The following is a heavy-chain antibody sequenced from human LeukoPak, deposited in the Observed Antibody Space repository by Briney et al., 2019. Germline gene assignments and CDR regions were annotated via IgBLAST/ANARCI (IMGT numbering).Heavy chain of an antibody. Sequence: GGSLRLSCAASGFTFDDYAMHWVRQAPGKGLEWVSGISWNSGSIGYADSVKGRFTISRDNAKNSLYLQMNSLRAEDTALYYCARSTLRYFDWLVFDYWGQGTLVTVSS. D-gene: IGHD3-9*01. J-gene: IGHJ4*02. CDR2: ISWNSGSI. CDR1: GFTFDDYA. CDR3: ARSTLRYFDWLVFDY. V-gene: IGHV3-9*01.